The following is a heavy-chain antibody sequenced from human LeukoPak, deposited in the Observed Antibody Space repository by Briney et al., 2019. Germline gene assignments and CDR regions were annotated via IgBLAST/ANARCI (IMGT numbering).Heavy chain of an antibody. V-gene: IGHV3-21*01. J-gene: IGHJ4*02. CDR1: GFIFSSYN. CDR2: ISSSSNYI. D-gene: IGHD3-22*01. CDR3: ARDYYDSSGSFDH. Sequence: GGSLRLSCAASGFIFSSYNMNWVRQAPGKGLEWVSPISSSSNYIYYADSVKGRFTISRDNAKNSLYLQMNSLRAEDTALYYCARDYYDSSGSFDHWGQGTLITDSS.